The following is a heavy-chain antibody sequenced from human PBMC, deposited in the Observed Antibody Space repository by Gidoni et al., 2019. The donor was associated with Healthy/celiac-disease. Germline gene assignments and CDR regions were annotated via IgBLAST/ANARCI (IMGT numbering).Heavy chain of an antibody. V-gene: IGHV4-39*01. D-gene: IGHD3-10*01. CDR3: YGSGSETVYNIYYYYGMDV. Sequence: QLQLQESGPGLVKPSETLSLTCTVSGGSISSSSYYWGWIRQPPGKWLEWIGSIYYSGSTSYNPSLKSRVTISVDTSKNQFSLKLSSVTAADTAVYYCYGSGSETVYNIYYYYGMDVWGQGTTVTVSS. CDR2: IYYSGST. J-gene: IGHJ6*02. CDR1: GGSISSSSYY.